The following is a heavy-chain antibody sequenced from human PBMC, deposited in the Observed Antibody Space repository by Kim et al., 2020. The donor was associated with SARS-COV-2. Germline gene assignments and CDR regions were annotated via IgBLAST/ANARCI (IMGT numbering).Heavy chain of an antibody. V-gene: IGHV1-18*01. CDR1: GYTFTSYG. CDR3: ARDWSVVTPSWFDP. Sequence: ASLKVSCKASGYTFTSYGISWVRQAPGQGLEWMGWISAYNGNTNYAQKLQGRVTMTTDTSTSTAYMELRSLRSDDTAVYYCARDWSVVTPSWFDPWGQGTLVTVSS. CDR2: ISAYNGNT. D-gene: IGHD2-15*01. J-gene: IGHJ5*02.